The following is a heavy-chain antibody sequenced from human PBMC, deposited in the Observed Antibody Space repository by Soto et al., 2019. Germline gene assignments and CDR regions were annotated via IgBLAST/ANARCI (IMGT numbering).Heavy chain of an antibody. J-gene: IGHJ4*02. CDR2: INPSGGST. Sequence: ASVNVSCKASGYTFTSYYMHWVRQAPGQGLEWMGIINPSGGSTSYAQKFQGRVTMTRDTSTSTVYMELSSLRSEDTAVYYCATLLTGDDFDYWGQGTLVTVSS. CDR1: GYTFTSYY. V-gene: IGHV1-46*01. CDR3: ATLLTGDDFDY. D-gene: IGHD7-27*01.